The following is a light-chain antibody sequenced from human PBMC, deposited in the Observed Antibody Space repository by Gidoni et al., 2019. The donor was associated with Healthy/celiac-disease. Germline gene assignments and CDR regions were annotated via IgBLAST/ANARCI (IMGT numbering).Light chain of an antibody. CDR3: AAWDDSLSGYV. J-gene: IGLJ1*01. Sequence: QSVLTQQPSASGPPGPGATIPCSGSSSNIGSNYVYWYQQLPGTAPKLLIYRNNQRPSGVPDRFSGSKSGTSASLAISGLRSEDEADYYCAAWDDSLSGYVFGTGTKVTVL. CDR2: RNN. CDR1: SSNIGSNY. V-gene: IGLV1-47*01.